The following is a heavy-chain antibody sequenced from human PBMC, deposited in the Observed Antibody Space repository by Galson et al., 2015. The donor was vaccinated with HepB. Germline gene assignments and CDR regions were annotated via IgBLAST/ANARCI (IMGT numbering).Heavy chain of an antibody. J-gene: IGHJ4*02. CDR1: GFTFSSYA. D-gene: IGHD3-22*01. V-gene: IGHV3-23*01. CDR3: AKDLWHYYDSSGYWGPFGY. CDR2: ISGSGGST. Sequence: SLRLSCAASGFTFSSYAMSWVRQAPGKGLEWVSAISGSGGSTYYADSVKGRFTISRDNSKNTLYLQMNSLRAEDTAVYYCAKDLWHYYDSSGYWGPFGYWGQGTLVTVSS.